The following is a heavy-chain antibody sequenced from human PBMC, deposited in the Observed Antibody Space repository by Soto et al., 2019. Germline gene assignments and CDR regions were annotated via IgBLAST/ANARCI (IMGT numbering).Heavy chain of an antibody. CDR1: GYTFTDYG. CDR3: ARGPAGGLRGGVSY. D-gene: IGHD2-15*01. Sequence: ASVKVSCKTSGYTFTDYGITWVRQAPGQGLKWMGWISAYNGDTNYAQKFQGRVIMTTDTSTTTAYMELRSLRSDDTAVYYCARGPAGGLRGGVSYWGQGTLVTVSS. V-gene: IGHV1-18*04. J-gene: IGHJ4*02. CDR2: ISAYNGDT.